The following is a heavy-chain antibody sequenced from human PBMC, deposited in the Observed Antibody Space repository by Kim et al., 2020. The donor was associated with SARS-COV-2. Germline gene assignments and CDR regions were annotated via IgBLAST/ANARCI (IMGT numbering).Heavy chain of an antibody. Sequence: GGSLRLSCVASGFTFSSQAMSWVRQAPGKGLEWVSAISGNGGNNDGRTYYADSVKGRFTISRDNSNNTLYRERNSKRAEDTTFYYCAKSGSVTTSMNFGYWGQGALVTVSS. CDR2: ISGNGGNNDGRT. CDR3: AKSGSVTTSMNFGY. J-gene: IGHJ4*02. D-gene: IGHD1-1*01. CDR1: GFTFSSQA. V-gene: IGHV3-23*01.